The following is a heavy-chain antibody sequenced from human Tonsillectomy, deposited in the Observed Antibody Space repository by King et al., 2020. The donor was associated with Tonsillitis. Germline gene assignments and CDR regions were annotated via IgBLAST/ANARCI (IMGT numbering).Heavy chain of an antibody. CDR3: ARDQNYYDSSGYYRGGFDY. J-gene: IGHJ4*02. CDR2: IYYSGST. Sequence: QLQESGPGLVKPSDTLSLTCTVSGGSISCYYWSWIRQPPGKGLEWIGYIYYSGSTNYNPSLKSAVTISVDTSKNQFSLKLSSVTAAATAVYYCARDQNYYDSSGYYRGGFDYWGQGTLVTVSS. CDR1: GGSISCYY. D-gene: IGHD3-22*01. V-gene: IGHV4-59*01.